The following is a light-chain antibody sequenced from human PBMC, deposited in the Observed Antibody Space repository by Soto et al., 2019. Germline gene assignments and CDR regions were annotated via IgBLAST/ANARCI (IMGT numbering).Light chain of an antibody. CDR1: QSVSSY. Sequence: EIVLTQSPATLSLSPGERATLSCRASQSVSSYLAWYQQKPGQAPRLLIYDASSRATGIPARFSGSGSGTDFTLTISSLEPEDFAVYYCQQRGTFGQGTRLEIK. J-gene: IGKJ5*01. V-gene: IGKV3-11*01. CDR3: QQRGT. CDR2: DAS.